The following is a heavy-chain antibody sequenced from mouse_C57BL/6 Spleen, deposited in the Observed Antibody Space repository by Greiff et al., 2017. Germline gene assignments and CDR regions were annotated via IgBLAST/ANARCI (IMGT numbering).Heavy chain of an antibody. J-gene: IGHJ2*01. V-gene: IGHV1-26*01. D-gene: IGHD2-3*01. CDR2: INPNNGGT. CDR1: GYTFTSYG. Sequence: VQLQQSGAELARPGASVKLSCKASGYTFTSYGISWVKQSHGKSLEWIGDINPNNGGTSYNQKFKGKATLTVDKSSSTAYMELRSLTSEDSAVYYCARGGLLLDYWGQGTTLTVSS. CDR3: ARGGLLLDY.